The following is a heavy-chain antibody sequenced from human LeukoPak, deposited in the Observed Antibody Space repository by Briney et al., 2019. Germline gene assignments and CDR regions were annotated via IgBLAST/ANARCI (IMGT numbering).Heavy chain of an antibody. Sequence: SETLSLTCTVSGGSISNYYWSWIRQPPGKGLEWIGYIYYSGSTNYSPSPKSRLTISVDTPKNHFSLRLTSVTAADTAVYYCARHSETCSGGSCFLDYFDYWGQGTLVTVSS. CDR1: GGSISNYY. V-gene: IGHV4-59*08. J-gene: IGHJ4*02. D-gene: IGHD2-15*01. CDR2: IYYSGST. CDR3: ARHSETCSGGSCFLDYFDY.